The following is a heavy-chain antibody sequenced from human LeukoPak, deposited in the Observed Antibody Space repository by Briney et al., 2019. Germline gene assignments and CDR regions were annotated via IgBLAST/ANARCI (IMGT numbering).Heavy chain of an antibody. V-gene: IGHV3-23*01. CDR3: AKGYGSSGWYYFDY. D-gene: IGHD6-19*01. CDR1: GFTFSSFA. J-gene: IGHJ4*02. CDR2: ISGSGGST. Sequence: GGSLRLSCAASGFTFSSFAMSWVRQAPGKGLEWVSTISGSGGSTYYADSVKGRFTISRDNSKNTAYLQVNSLRAEDTAVYYCAKGYGSSGWYYFDYWGQGTLVTVSS.